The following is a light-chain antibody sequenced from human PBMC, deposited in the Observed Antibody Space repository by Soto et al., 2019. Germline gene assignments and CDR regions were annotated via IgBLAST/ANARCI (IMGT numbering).Light chain of an antibody. Sequence: QSVLTQPPSASGSPGQSVTISCTGTSSDIGGYEYVSWYQQHPGKAPKLMIYGVSERPSGVPDRFSGSKSGNTASLTVSGLQAEDEADYFCTSYAGNSVIFGGGTKVTVL. CDR2: GVS. CDR3: TSYAGNSVI. CDR1: SSDIGGYEY. V-gene: IGLV2-8*01. J-gene: IGLJ2*01.